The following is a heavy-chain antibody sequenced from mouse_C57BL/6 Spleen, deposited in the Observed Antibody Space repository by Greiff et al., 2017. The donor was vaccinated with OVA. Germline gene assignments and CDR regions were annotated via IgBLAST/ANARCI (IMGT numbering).Heavy chain of an antibody. Sequence: EVQLQQSGPELVKPGASVKIPCKASGYTFTDYNMDWVKQSHGKSLEWIGAINPPNGVTIYHQKFKGKATLTVDKSSSTAYMELRSLTSEDTAVYYCARTNYYGSFYAMDDWGQGTSVTVSS. CDR1: GYTFTDYN. D-gene: IGHD1-1*01. J-gene: IGHJ4*01. CDR3: ARTNYYGSFYAMDD. V-gene: IGHV1-18*01. CDR2: INPPNGVT.